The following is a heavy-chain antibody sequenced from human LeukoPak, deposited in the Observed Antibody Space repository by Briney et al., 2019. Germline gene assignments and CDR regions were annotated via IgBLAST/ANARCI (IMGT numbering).Heavy chain of an antibody. CDR2: IWYDGSNK. J-gene: IGHJ6*02. CDR1: GFTFSSYG. V-gene: IGHV3-33*01. CDR3: ARVYYYGSGSYEDGMDV. Sequence: PGRSLRLSCAASGFTFSSYGMHWVRQAPGKGLEWVAVIWYDGSNKYYADSVKGRFTISRGNSKNTLYLQMNSLRAEDTAVYYCARVYYYGSGSYEDGMDVWGQGTTVTVSS. D-gene: IGHD3-10*01.